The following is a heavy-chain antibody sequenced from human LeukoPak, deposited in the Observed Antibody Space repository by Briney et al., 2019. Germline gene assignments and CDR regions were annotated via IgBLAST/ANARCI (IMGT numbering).Heavy chain of an antibody. V-gene: IGHV1-18*01. D-gene: IGHD3-10*01. J-gene: IGHJ5*02. CDR1: GYTFTSYG. CDR2: ISAYNGNT. Sequence: RASVKVSCKASGYTFTSYGISWVRQAPGQGLEWMGWISAYNGNTNYAQKLQGRVTITTDTSTTTAYMELRSLRSDDTAVYYCARGSSMVRVNWFDPWGQGTLVTVSS. CDR3: ARGSSMVRVNWFDP.